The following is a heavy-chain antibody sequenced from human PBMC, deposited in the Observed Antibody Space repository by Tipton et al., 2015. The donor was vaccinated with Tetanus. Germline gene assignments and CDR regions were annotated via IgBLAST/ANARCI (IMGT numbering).Heavy chain of an antibody. J-gene: IGHJ4*02. D-gene: IGHD2-2*01. CDR1: GDSIDGGFKN. Sequence: TLSLTCTVSGDSIDGGFKNWGWIRQQPGKGLEWIGYIDYRRNTYYNPSLRRRVTSSFDTSENQFSLKLTSVTAADTAVYYCASDPALMGNFDYWGQGTLVTVSS. CDR3: ASDPALMGNFDY. CDR2: IDYRRNT. V-gene: IGHV4-31*03.